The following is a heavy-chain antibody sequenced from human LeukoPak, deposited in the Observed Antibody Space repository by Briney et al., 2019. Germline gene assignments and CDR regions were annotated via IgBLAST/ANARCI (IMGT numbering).Heavy chain of an antibody. J-gene: IGHJ3*02. CDR1: GFTFSSYA. CDR3: AKDLRGDSSGWTRLAEHYDAFDI. CDR2: ISGSGGST. D-gene: IGHD6-19*01. Sequence: GGSLRLSCAASGFTFSSYAMSWVRQAPGKGLEWVSAISGSGGSTYYADSVKGRFTISRDNSKNTLYLQMNSLRAEDTAVYYCAKDLRGDSSGWTRLAEHYDAFDIWGQGTMVTVSS. V-gene: IGHV3-23*01.